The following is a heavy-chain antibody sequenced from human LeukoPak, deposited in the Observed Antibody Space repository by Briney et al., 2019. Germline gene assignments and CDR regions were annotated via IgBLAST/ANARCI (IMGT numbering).Heavy chain of an antibody. CDR1: GGSISSPTYY. CDR3: ARLGGYYDPPGY. J-gene: IGHJ4*02. D-gene: IGHD3-22*01. Sequence: SETLSLTCTVSGGSISSPTYYWAWIRQPPGKGLEWIGAIHYSGSTFYNPSLKSRVTISVDASKNQFSLKLSSVTAADTAVYYCARLGGYYDPPGYWGQGTLVTVSS. CDR2: IHYSGST. V-gene: IGHV4-39*01.